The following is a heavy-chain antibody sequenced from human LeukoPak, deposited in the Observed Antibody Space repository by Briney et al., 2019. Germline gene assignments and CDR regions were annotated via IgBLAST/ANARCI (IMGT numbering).Heavy chain of an antibody. V-gene: IGHV3-7*05. CDR1: GFTFRRYW. Sequence: PGGSLRHSCTASGFTFRRYWMSWVRQAPGKGLEGVANIKQDGSEKHYVDSVKGRFTISRDNARSSLYLQMNSLRADDTAVYYCARSTSVRGVIPWGQGTLVTVSS. D-gene: IGHD3-10*02. CDR3: ARSTSVRGVIP. J-gene: IGHJ5*02. CDR2: IKQDGSEK.